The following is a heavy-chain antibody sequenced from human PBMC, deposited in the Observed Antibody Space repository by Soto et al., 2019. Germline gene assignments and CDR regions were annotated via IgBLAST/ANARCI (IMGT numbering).Heavy chain of an antibody. CDR1: GFIFSDYY. D-gene: IGHD6-19*01. J-gene: IGHJ4*02. Sequence: EVQLVESGGGLVQPGGSLRLSCAASGFIFSDYYIDWVRQAPGKGLEWVGRARNKANSYTTEYAASVKGRFTISRDDSMNSLFLQMNNLKTDDTAVYYCALSSGSMGYYFYFWGQGTLVIVSS. CDR3: ALSSGSMGYYFYF. CDR2: ARNKANSYTT. V-gene: IGHV3-72*01.